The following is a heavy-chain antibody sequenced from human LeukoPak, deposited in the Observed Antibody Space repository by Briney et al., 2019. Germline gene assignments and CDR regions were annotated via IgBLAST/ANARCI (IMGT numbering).Heavy chain of an antibody. V-gene: IGHV3-23*01. Sequence: PGGSLRLSCEASGFTFSSYAMSWVRQAPGKGLEWVSGIIDSGDITYYANSVKGRFTISRDNSKNTLYLQMNSLRAEDTAVYYCARDSGDIVVVVAAVDAFDIWGQGTMVTVSS. CDR1: GFTFSSYA. J-gene: IGHJ3*02. D-gene: IGHD2-15*01. CDR2: IIDSGDIT. CDR3: ARDSGDIVVVVAAVDAFDI.